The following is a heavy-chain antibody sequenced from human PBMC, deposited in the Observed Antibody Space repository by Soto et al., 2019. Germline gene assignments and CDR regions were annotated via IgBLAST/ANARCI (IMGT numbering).Heavy chain of an antibody. V-gene: IGHV4-34*01. D-gene: IGHD3-9*01. Sequence: QVQLQQWGAGPLRPLETLSLTCGVSGGSFSGYYWAWIRQSPGKGLEWSGEINDRGSINYNPSLKSRVSISVDTSKNHYSLNLRSVTAADTAVYSGARESHDILTGPPWVWYFDLWGRGTLVTVSS. CDR3: ARESHDILTGPPWVWYFDL. CDR1: GGSFSGYY. CDR2: INDRGSI. J-gene: IGHJ2*01.